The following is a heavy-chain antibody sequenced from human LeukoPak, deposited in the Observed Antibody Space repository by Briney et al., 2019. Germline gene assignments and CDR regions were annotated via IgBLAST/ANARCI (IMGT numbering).Heavy chain of an antibody. CDR2: LSGRGDDP. V-gene: IGHV3-23*01. J-gene: IGHJ3*02. CDR1: GFTFSSYA. CDR3: AREVMAKRRAFDI. D-gene: IGHD2-8*01. Sequence: PGGSLRLSCAASGFTFSSYAMTWVRLAPGKGLEWVSTLSGRGDDPYYADSVKGRFTVSRHTSKKTLYLQMNSLRAEDTAVYYCAREVMAKRRAFDIWGQGTVVTVSS.